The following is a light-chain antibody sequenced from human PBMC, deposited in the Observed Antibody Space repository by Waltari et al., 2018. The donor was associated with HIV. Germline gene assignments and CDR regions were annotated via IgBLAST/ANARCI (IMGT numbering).Light chain of an antibody. V-gene: IGKV3-20*01. Sequence: EIVLTQSPGALSLSPGERATLPCRASQSVSSSHLAGYQQRPGQAPRLLMYGTSSRATGIPDRFSGSGSGTDFTLTISRLEPEDFAVYYCQQYGSSAPLTFGGGTKVEIK. CDR3: QQYGSSAPLT. J-gene: IGKJ4*01. CDR2: GTS. CDR1: QSVSSSH.